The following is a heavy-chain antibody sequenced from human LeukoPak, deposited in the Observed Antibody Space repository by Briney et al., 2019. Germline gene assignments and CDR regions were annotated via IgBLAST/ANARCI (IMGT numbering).Heavy chain of an antibody. D-gene: IGHD6-19*01. CDR3: ARGEHQDFHASTGRFDY. CDR1: GFTFITYW. V-gene: IGHV3-7*04. Sequence: GGSLRLSCAASGFTFITYWMGWVRQAPGKGLEWVANIKQDGSEKYYVDSVKGRFTISRDNARNSLYLQMNRLRAEDTAVYYCARGEHQDFHASTGRFDYWGQGTLVTVSS. J-gene: IGHJ4*02. CDR2: IKQDGSEK.